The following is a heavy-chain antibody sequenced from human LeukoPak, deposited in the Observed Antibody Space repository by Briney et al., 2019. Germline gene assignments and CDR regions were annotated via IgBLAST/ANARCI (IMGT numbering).Heavy chain of an antibody. J-gene: IGHJ6*04. CDR1: GFTVRSNY. CDR2: IYSGGST. CDR3: ARDYGDSDFYYYGMDV. D-gene: IGHD4-17*01. V-gene: IGHV3-53*01. Sequence: PGGSLRLSCAASGFTVRSNYMSWVRQAPGKGLEWVSVIYSGGSTYYADSVKGRFTISRDNSKNTLYLQMNSLRAEDTAVYYCARDYGDSDFYYYGMDVWGKGTTVTVSS.